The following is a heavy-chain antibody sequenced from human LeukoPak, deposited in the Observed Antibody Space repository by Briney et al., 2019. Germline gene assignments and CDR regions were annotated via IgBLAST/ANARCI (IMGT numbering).Heavy chain of an antibody. CDR1: GFTFSSYA. CDR3: ARDLMGIAYRGAFYY. Sequence: PGGSLRLSWAASGFTFSSYAMSWVRQAAGKGLEWGSAISGSGGSTYYADSVKGRLTISRDNSKNTLYLQMNSLRAEDTAVYYCARDLMGIAYRGAFYYWGQGTLVTVSS. CDR2: ISGSGGST. J-gene: IGHJ4*02. D-gene: IGHD6-13*01. V-gene: IGHV3-23*01.